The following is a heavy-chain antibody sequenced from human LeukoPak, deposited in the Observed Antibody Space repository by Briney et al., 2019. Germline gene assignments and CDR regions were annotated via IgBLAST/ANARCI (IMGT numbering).Heavy chain of an antibody. D-gene: IGHD2-8*01. CDR2: INPYTGGT. Sequence: ASVKVSCKASGYTFTGPYIHWMRQAPGQGLEWMGWINPYTGGTKYAQKLQGRVTVTRDTSTNTAYMELSGLRPDDTAAYYCARVEYCTKGVCINFDLWGQGTLVTVSS. CDR1: GYTFTGPY. V-gene: IGHV1-2*02. CDR3: ARVEYCTKGVCINFDL. J-gene: IGHJ4*02.